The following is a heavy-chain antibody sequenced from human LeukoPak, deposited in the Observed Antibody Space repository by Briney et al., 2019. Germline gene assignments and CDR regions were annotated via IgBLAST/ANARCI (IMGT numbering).Heavy chain of an antibody. J-gene: IGHJ3*02. V-gene: IGHV4-39*07. CDR3: ARAFRGIFGVFEAFDI. Sequence: SETLSLTCTVSGDSFSSSSYYWGRLRQPPGTGLEWFGKIYHSGTTNYNPSLKSRITISVDKSKNQFSLKLSSVTAADTAVYYCARAFRGIFGVFEAFDIWGQGTMVTVSS. CDR1: GDSFSSSSYY. CDR2: IYHSGTT. D-gene: IGHD3-3*01.